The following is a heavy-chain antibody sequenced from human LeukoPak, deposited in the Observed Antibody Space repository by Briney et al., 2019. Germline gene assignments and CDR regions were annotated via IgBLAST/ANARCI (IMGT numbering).Heavy chain of an antibody. J-gene: IGHJ4*02. CDR2: IYSGNTT. CDR3: ARDIAGYSSSWPPD. V-gene: IGHV3-66*01. CDR1: GFSVSSTY. D-gene: IGHD6-13*01. Sequence: GGSLRLSCTASGFSVSSTYMSWVRQAPGKGLEWVSVIYSGNTTYYADSVRGRFTISRDNSKNTVYLQMNSLRAEDTAVYYCARDIAGYSSSWPPDWGQGTLVTVSS.